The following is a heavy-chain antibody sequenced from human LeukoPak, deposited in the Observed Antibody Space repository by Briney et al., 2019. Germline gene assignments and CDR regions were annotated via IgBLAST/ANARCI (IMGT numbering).Heavy chain of an antibody. CDR3: ARESGAFCPFGY. D-gene: IGHD1-26*01. CDR1: GNSISSFF. J-gene: IGHJ4*02. V-gene: IGHV4-59*01. Sequence: SETLSLTCTVSGNSISSFFWSWIRQPPGKGLEWIGSMHYSGDSKYNPSLRSRVSLSIDTSKQQFSLRLSSVTAADTAVYYCARESGAFCPFGYWGQGTLVIVPP. CDR2: MHYSGDS.